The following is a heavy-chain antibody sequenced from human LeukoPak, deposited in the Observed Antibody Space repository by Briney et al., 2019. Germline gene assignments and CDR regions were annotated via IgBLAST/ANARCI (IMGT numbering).Heavy chain of an antibody. V-gene: IGHV4-4*07. Sequence: SETLSLTCTVSGGSISSYYWSWIRQPAEKGLVWIGRIYTSGSTNYNPSLKSRVTMSVDTSKNQFSLKLSSVTAADTAVYYCARETGSSSWYHYYYYYMDVWGKGTTVTISS. CDR2: IYTSGST. CDR3: ARETGSSSWYHYYYYYMDV. CDR1: GGSISSYY. D-gene: IGHD6-13*01. J-gene: IGHJ6*03.